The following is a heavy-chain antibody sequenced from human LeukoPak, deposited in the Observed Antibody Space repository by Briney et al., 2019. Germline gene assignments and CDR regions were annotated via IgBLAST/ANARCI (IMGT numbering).Heavy chain of an antibody. CDR2: ITGSGYTT. Sequence: GGSLRLSCAASGFTFSNYAMTWVRQAPGKGLDWVSSITGSGYTTYYADSVKGRFTISRDNSKNTLFLQMNSLRAEDTAVYYCASRIAVAGTWFDYWGQGTLVTVSS. CDR3: ASRIAVAGTWFDY. J-gene: IGHJ4*02. V-gene: IGHV3-23*01. CDR1: GFTFSNYA. D-gene: IGHD6-19*01.